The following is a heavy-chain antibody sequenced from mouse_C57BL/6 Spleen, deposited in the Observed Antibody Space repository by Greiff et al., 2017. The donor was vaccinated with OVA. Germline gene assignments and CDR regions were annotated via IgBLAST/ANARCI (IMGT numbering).Heavy chain of an antibody. CDR3: ARSYYYGSSLYYAMDY. D-gene: IGHD1-1*01. V-gene: IGHV1-7*01. J-gene: IGHJ4*01. CDR2: INPSSGYT. Sequence: QVQLQQSGAELAKPGASVKLSCKASGYTFTSYWMHWVKQRPGQGLEWIGYINPSSGYTKYNQKFKDKATLTADKYSSTAYMQLSSLTYEDSAVYYCARSYYYGSSLYYAMDYWGQGTSVTVAS. CDR1: GYTFTSYW.